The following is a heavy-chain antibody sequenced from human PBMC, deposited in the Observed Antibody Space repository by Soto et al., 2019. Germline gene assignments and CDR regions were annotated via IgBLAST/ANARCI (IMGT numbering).Heavy chain of an antibody. J-gene: IGHJ3*02. CDR1: GFSVSIYG. CDR2: IWYDGSNK. V-gene: IGHV3-33*01. CDR3: ARGRIVGADGGHAFDI. Sequence: GGSLRLCCAASGFSVSIYGMHGVRQAPGKGLEWVAVIWYDGSNKYYADSVKGRFTISRDNSKNTLYLQMNSLRAEDTTVYYCARGRIVGADGGHAFDIWGQGTMVTVSS. D-gene: IGHD1-26*01.